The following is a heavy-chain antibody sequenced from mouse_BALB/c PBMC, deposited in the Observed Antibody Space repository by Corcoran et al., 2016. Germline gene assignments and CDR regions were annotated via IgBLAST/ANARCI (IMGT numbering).Heavy chain of an antibody. Sequence: EGQLQQSGPELVKPGAAMKISCKASGYSFTGYTMNWVKQSNGKNLEWIGLINPYNGGTSYNQKFKGKATLPVDKSSSTAYMELLSLTSEDSAVYYCARDYYGSSYAFAYWGQGTLVTVSA. CDR1: GYSFTGYT. V-gene: IGHV1-18*01. D-gene: IGHD1-1*01. J-gene: IGHJ3*01. CDR3: ARDYYGSSYAFAY. CDR2: INPYNGGT.